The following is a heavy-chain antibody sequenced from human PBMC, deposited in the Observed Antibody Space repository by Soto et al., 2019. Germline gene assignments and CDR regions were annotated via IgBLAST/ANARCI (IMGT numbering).Heavy chain of an antibody. CDR2: MNVNTDST. J-gene: IGHJ5*02. CDR1: GFTFTTND. V-gene: IGHV1-8*02. Sequence: QVQLVQSGAEMKTPGASVKVSCKASGFTFTTNDIHWVRQAPGQRLEWMGWMNVNTDSTDSAEDFEGRLTMTWNTSISTSDLEMTDLTSEDTAVYYWAREVVEVTSTGLDPWGQGTHLTVSS. D-gene: IGHD1-1*01. CDR3: AREVVEVTSTGLDP.